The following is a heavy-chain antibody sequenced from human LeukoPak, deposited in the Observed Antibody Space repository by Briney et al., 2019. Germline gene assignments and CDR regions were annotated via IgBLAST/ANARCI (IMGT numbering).Heavy chain of an antibody. CDR2: IIPIFGTA. V-gene: IGHV1-69*13. CDR1: GGTFSIYA. D-gene: IGHD3-22*01. Sequence: GASVKVSFKASGGTFSIYAISWVRQAPGQGLEWMGGIIPIFGTANYAQKFQGRVTITADESTSTAYMELSSLRSEDTAVYYCARGYYYDSSKFDHWGQGTLVTVSS. J-gene: IGHJ4*02. CDR3: ARGYYYDSSKFDH.